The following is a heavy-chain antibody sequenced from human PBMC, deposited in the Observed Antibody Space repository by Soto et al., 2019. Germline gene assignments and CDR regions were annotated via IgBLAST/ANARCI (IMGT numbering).Heavy chain of an antibody. Sequence: GESLKISCKGPGYSFTSYWIGWVRQRPGKGLEWMGIIYPGDSDTRYSPSFQGQVTISADKSISTAYLQWSSLKASDTAMYYCARQRGYCSGGSCYPRYWGQGTLVTVSS. J-gene: IGHJ4*02. D-gene: IGHD2-15*01. CDR1: GYSFTSYW. CDR2: IYPGDSDT. CDR3: ARQRGYCSGGSCYPRY. V-gene: IGHV5-51*01.